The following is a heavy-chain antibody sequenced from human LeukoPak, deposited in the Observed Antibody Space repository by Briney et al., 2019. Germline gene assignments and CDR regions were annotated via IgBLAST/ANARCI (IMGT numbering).Heavy chain of an antibody. D-gene: IGHD6-13*01. V-gene: IGHV3-30*02. Sequence: PGGSLRLSCAASGFTFSSYGMHWVRQAPGKGLEWVAFIRYDGSNKYYADSVKGRFTISRDNSKNTLYLQMNSLRAEDTAVYYCAKDLEGSSWYRNIWGQGTMVTVSS. CDR3: AKDLEGSSWYRNI. CDR1: GFTFSSYG. CDR2: IRYDGSNK. J-gene: IGHJ3*02.